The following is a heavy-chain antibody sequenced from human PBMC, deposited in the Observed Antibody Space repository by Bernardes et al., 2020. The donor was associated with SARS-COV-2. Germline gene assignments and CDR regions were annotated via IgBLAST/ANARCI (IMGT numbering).Heavy chain of an antibody. Sequence: GGSLRLSCVASGFDFSASAMSWVRQAPGKGLEWVSGISLDGQNTYYIDSVRGRFTISKDTSTNTLFLQMNSLRVEDTGVYYCAKEVPANDYWGQGTLVTVSS. CDR1: GFDFSASA. CDR3: AKEVPANDY. V-gene: IGHV3-23*01. CDR2: ISLDGQNT. J-gene: IGHJ4*02. D-gene: IGHD2-2*01.